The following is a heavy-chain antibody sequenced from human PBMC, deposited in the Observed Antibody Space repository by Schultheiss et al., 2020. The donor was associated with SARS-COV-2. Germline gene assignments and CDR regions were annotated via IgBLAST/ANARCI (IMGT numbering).Heavy chain of an antibody. CDR2: IYTSGST. CDR3: ARYGYSYGSDY. CDR1: GGSISSSNW. V-gene: IGHV4-59*10. D-gene: IGHD5-18*01. Sequence: SQTLSLTCAVSGGSISSSNWWSWVRQPAGKGLEWIGRIYTSGSTNYNPSLKSRVTMSVDTSKNQFSLKLSSVTAADTAVYYCARYGYSYGSDYWGQGTLVTVSS. J-gene: IGHJ4*02.